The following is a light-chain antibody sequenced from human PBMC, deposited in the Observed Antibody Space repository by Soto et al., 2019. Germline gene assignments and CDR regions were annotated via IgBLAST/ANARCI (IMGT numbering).Light chain of an antibody. CDR3: SSFTSKSTLI. V-gene: IGLV2-14*01. Sequence: QSALTQPASVSGSPGQSITISCAGTMRDIGAYNLVSWYQQHPGKAPRLIFYEVRNRPSGISLRFSVSKSGNTASLTISGLQAEDEAHYYCSSFTSKSTLIFGGGTQLTVL. CDR2: EVR. CDR1: MRDIGAYNL. J-gene: IGLJ2*01.